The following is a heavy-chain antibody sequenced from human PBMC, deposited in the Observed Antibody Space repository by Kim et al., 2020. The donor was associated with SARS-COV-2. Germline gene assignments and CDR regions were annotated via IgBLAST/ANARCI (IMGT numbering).Heavy chain of an antibody. V-gene: IGHV4-39*07. Sequence: GSTYYAPSLKSRVTISIDTSNNQFFLRLSSVTAADTAVYFCVKVDEEFDNWGQGTLVTVSS. CDR3: VKVDEEFDN. CDR2: GST. J-gene: IGHJ4*02.